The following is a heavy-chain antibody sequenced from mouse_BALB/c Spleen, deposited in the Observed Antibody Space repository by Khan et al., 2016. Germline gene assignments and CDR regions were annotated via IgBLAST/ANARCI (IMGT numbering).Heavy chain of an antibody. V-gene: IGHV1-15*01. CDR3: TRGGLYHGSSSFAY. J-gene: IGHJ3*01. CDR1: GYTFTDYE. CDR2: IDPQTGGT. D-gene: IGHD1-1*01. Sequence: VQLQESGAELVRPGASVTLSCKASGYTFTDYEMHWVKQTPVHGLEWIGSIDPQTGGTAYNQKFKGKATLTADKSSTTAYMEFRSLTSEDSAVYYCTRGGLYHGSSSFAYWGQGTLVTVSA.